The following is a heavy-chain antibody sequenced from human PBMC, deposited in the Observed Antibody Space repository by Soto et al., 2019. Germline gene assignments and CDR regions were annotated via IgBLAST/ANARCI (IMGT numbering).Heavy chain of an antibody. Sequence: QVQLVESGGGVVQPGRSLRLSCAASGFTFSSYAMHWVRQAPGKGLEWVAVISYDGSNKYYADSVKGRFTISRDNSKNTLYLQMNSLRAEDTAVYYCARSYYYGMDVWGQGTTVTVSS. CDR3: ARSYYYGMDV. CDR1: GFTFSSYA. J-gene: IGHJ6*02. V-gene: IGHV3-30-3*01. CDR2: ISYDGSNK.